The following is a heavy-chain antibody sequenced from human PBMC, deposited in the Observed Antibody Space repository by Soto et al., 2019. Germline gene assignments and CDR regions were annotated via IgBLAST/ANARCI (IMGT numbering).Heavy chain of an antibody. Sequence: QSGGSLRLSCAASGFTFSSYAMSWVRQAPGKGLEWVSAISGSGGSTYYADSVKGRFTISRDNSKNTLYLQMNSLRAEDTAVYYCAKDGAARPRYYFDYWGQGTLVTVSS. D-gene: IGHD6-6*01. J-gene: IGHJ4*02. V-gene: IGHV3-23*01. CDR3: AKDGAARPRYYFDY. CDR2: ISGSGGST. CDR1: GFTFSSYA.